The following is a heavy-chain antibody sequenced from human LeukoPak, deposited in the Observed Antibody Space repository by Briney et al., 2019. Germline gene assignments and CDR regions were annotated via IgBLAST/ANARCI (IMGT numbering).Heavy chain of an antibody. Sequence: PGGSLRLSCAASGFTFNTSAMSWVRQAPGKGLEWVSAISGRTGGTYYADSVKGRFTISRDNSKSTLYLQMDSLRAEGTAVYYCAKCGNSGCHLIDYWGQGTLVTVSS. CDR2: ISGRTGGT. D-gene: IGHD5-12*01. V-gene: IGHV3-23*01. CDR1: GFTFNTSA. CDR3: AKCGNSGCHLIDY. J-gene: IGHJ4*02.